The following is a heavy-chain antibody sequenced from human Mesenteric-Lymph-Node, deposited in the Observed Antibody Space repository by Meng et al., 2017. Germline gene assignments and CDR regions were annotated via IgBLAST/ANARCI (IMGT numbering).Heavy chain of an antibody. CDR3: AREGRLLGAFDI. J-gene: IGHJ3*02. V-gene: IGHV3-7*01. D-gene: IGHD2/OR15-2a*01. Sequence: GGSLRLSCAASEFTFSTYWMVWVRQAPGKGLEWVANIKPDGSEGYYGGSVKGRFTISRDNAENPLYLQMNRLKVEDTAVYYCAREGRLLGAFDIWGKGTMVTVSS. CDR2: IKPDGSEG. CDR1: EFTFSTYW.